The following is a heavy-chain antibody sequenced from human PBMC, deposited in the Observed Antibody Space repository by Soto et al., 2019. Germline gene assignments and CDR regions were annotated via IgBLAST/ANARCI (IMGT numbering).Heavy chain of an antibody. D-gene: IGHD5-18*01. J-gene: IGHJ6*02. CDR2: IYYSGST. CDR1: GGSISSSSYY. CDR3: ARRGYSYGTDYYYYYGMDV. V-gene: IGHV4-39*01. Sequence: SETLSLTCTVSGGSISSSSYYWGWIRQPPGKGLEWIGSIYYSGSTYYNPSLKSRVTISVDTSKNQFALKLSSVTAADTAVYYCARRGYSYGTDYYYYYGMDVWGQGTTVTVSS.